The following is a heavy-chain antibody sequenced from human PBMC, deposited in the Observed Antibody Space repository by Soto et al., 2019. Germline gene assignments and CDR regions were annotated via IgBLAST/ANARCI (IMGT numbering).Heavy chain of an antibody. V-gene: IGHV3-7*01. CDR1: GFSFYNYW. CDR2: IKEDGSEK. CDR3: AREER. Sequence: PGGSLRLSCAASGFSFYNYWMSWVRQAPGKGLEWVANIKEDGSEKYYVGSVKGRFTISRDNAKNSLYLQMDSLRAEDTAVYYCAREERWGQGTLVTVSS. J-gene: IGHJ4*02.